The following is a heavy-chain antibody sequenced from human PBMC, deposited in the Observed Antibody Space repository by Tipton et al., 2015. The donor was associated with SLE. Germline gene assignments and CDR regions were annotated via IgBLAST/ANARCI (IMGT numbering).Heavy chain of an antibody. D-gene: IGHD5-24*01. CDR2: IKQDGSEK. CDR1: GFTFSSYW. V-gene: IGHV3-7*01. J-gene: IGHJ4*02. Sequence: GSLRLSCAASGFTFSSYWMSWVRQAPGKGLEWVANIKQDGSEKYYVDSVKGRFTISRDNAKNSLYLQMNSLRAEDTAVYYCARGMRWLQESFDYWGQGTLVTVSS. CDR3: ARGMRWLQESFDY.